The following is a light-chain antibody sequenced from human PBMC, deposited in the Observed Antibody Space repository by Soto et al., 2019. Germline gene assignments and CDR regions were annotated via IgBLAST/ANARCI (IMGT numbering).Light chain of an antibody. CDR1: QSVSSNY. Sequence: EIVLTQSPGTLSLSPGERATLSCRASQSVSSNYLAWYQQKPGQAPRLLIYGASNKATGIPDRFSGSGSGTDFTLTISRLEPADFAVYYCQQYGRSSLTFGGGTKVDI. V-gene: IGKV3-20*01. CDR3: QQYGRSSLT. CDR2: GAS. J-gene: IGKJ4*01.